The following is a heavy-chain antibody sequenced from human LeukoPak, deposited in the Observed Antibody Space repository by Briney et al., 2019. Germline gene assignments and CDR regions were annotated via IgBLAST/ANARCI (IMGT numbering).Heavy chain of an antibody. Sequence: GGSLRLSCAASGFTFSSYAMSWVRQAPGKGLEWVSSISGSGGSTYYADSVKGRFTISRDNSKNTLDLQMNSLRVEDTAVYYCAREIPGGVVDLDYWGQGTLVTVSS. J-gene: IGHJ4*02. D-gene: IGHD3-16*01. CDR1: GFTFSSYA. CDR2: ISGSGGST. V-gene: IGHV3-23*01. CDR3: AREIPGGVVDLDY.